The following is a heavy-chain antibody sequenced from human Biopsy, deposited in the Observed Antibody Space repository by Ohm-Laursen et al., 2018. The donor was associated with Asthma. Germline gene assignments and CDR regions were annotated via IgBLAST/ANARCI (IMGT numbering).Heavy chain of an antibody. CDR1: GFTFSSYA. CDR2: ISGSGGST. J-gene: IGHJ4*02. V-gene: IGHV3-23*01. CDR3: ARGPAWQQLDN. Sequence: SLRLSCAASGFTFSSYAMSWVRQAPGKGLEWVSAISGSGGSTSYADSVKGRFTISRDNAKNTLYLEMNSLRAEDTAVYYCARGPAWQQLDNWGQGTLVTVSS. D-gene: IGHD6-13*01.